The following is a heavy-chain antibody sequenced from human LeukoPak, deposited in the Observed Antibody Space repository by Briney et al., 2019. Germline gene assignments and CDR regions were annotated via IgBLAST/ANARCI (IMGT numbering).Heavy chain of an antibody. V-gene: IGHV3-20*04. CDR1: GFTFDDYG. D-gene: IGHD3-10*01. CDR2: INWNGGST. Sequence: GGSLRLSCAASGFTFDDYGMSWVRQAPGKGLEWVSGINWNGGSTGYADSVKGRFTISRDNAKNSLYLQMNSLRTEDTALYYCAKGLSITMVRGVLPDYWGQGTLVTVSS. J-gene: IGHJ4*02. CDR3: AKGLSITMVRGVLPDY.